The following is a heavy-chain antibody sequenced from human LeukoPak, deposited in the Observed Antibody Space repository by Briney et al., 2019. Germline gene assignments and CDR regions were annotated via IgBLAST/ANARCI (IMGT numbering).Heavy chain of an antibody. Sequence: ASVKVSCKASGYTFTSYDINWVRQATGQGLEWMGWMNPNSGNTGYAQKFQGRVTMTRNTSTSTAYMELSSLRSEDTAVYYCARGILRQQLVHTYWGQGTLVTVSS. J-gene: IGHJ4*02. CDR1: GYTFTSYD. V-gene: IGHV1-8*01. CDR2: MNPNSGNT. D-gene: IGHD6-13*01. CDR3: ARGILRQQLVHTY.